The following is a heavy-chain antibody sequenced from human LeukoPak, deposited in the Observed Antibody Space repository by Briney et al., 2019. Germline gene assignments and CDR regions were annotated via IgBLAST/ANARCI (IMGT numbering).Heavy chain of an antibody. Sequence: SETLSLTCAAYGGSFSGYYWSWIRQPPGKGLEWIGSIYYSGSTYYNPSLKSRVTISVDTSKNQFSLKLSSVTAADTAVYYCARGRQWLVPIDYWGQGTLVTVSS. V-gene: IGHV4-34*01. CDR3: ARGRQWLVPIDY. CDR2: IYYSGST. CDR1: GGSFSGYY. D-gene: IGHD6-19*01. J-gene: IGHJ4*02.